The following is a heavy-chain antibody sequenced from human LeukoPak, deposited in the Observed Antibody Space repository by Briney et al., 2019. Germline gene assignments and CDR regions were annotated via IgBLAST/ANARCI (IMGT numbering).Heavy chain of an antibody. Sequence: GGSLRLSCAASGFTFSGSAMHWVRQASGKGLEWVGRIRSKANSYATTYAASVKGRVTISRDDSKNTAYLQMNSLKTEDTAVYYCARDPRGNYFDYWGQGTLVTVSS. V-gene: IGHV3-73*01. CDR2: IRSKANSYAT. CDR1: GFTFSGSA. CDR3: ARDPRGNYFDY. D-gene: IGHD3-16*01. J-gene: IGHJ4*02.